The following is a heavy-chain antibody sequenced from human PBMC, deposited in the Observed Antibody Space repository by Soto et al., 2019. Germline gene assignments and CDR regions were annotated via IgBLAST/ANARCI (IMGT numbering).Heavy chain of an antibody. J-gene: IGHJ3*02. CDR2: IHSDGSST. V-gene: IGHV3-74*01. CDR1: GFTFSYYW. Sequence: EVQLVESGGGLVQPGESLRLSCAASGFTFSYYWMHWVRQAPGKGLVWVSRIHSDGSSTTYADSVKGRFTISRDNARNTVYLQMNSLRVGDTAVYYCARGDRGAFDIWGQGTVVTVSS. CDR3: ARGDRGAFDI. D-gene: IGHD1-26*01.